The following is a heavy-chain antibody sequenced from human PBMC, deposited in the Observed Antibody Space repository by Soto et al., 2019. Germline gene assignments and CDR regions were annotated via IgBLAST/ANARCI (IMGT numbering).Heavy chain of an antibody. D-gene: IGHD2-21*01. CDR2: ITSNGDST. CDR3: AKDSPSYSTSPFRFDS. V-gene: IGHV3-23*01. CDR1: GFDFNKYA. Sequence: PGGSLRLSCAAFGFDFNKYAMTWVRQAPGKGLQWVSSITSNGDSTYYADSVKGRFTTSRDNSKNTLYLQMNSLRADDTAVFYCAKDSPSYSTSPFRFDSWGQGTLVTVSS. J-gene: IGHJ4*02.